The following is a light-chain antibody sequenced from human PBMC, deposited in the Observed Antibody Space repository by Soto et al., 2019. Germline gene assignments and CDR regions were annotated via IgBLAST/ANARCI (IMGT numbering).Light chain of an antibody. CDR1: QSVSSY. V-gene: IGKV3-20*01. CDR2: GAS. CDR3: RQYGRSLEFA. Sequence: EIVMTQSPATLSVPPGERATLSCRASQSVSSYLAWYQQKPGQGPRLLIYGASTRATGIPDRFSGSGSGTDFTLTISRLDPEDFAVYYCRQYGRSLEFAVGGGTKVDIK. J-gene: IGKJ4*01.